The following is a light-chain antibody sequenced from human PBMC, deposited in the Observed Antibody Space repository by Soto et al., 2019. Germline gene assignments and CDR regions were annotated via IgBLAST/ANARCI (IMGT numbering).Light chain of an antibody. CDR3: QQYKDYVWT. CDR2: DVS. CDR1: QTVERW. J-gene: IGKJ1*01. V-gene: IGKV1-5*01. Sequence: DIQMTQSPSTLPASVGARVTISCRASQTVERWLAWYQQKPGKAPKLLISDVSSLERGVPSRFSGSGSATEFTLTISGLQSDDFANYYGQQYKDYVWTFGQGTKV.